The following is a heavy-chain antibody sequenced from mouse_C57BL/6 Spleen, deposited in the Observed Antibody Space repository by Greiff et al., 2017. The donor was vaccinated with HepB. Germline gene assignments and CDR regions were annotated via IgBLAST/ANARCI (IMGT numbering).Heavy chain of an antibody. CDR2: IYPGSGST. Sequence: VQLQQSGAELVKPGASVKMSCKASGYTFTSYWITWVKQRPGQGLEWIGDIYPGSGSTNYNEKFKSKATLTVDTSSSTAYMQLSSLTSEDSAVYYCARKGDYSNYWYFDVWGTGTTVTVSS. V-gene: IGHV1-55*01. CDR3: ARKGDYSNYWYFDV. J-gene: IGHJ1*03. D-gene: IGHD2-5*01. CDR1: GYTFTSYW.